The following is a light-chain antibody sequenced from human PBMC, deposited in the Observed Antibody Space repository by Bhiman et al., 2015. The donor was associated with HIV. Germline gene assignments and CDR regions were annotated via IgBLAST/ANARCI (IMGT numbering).Light chain of an antibody. V-gene: IGLV3-21*04. Sequence: SYELTQPPSVSVAPGKTATITCGGPNFGTKSVHWYQQRPGQAPVLVISFDSDRPSGIPERFSGSTSGNTATLTISRVGAGDEADYYCQTWDNSRHPGYVFGTGTTLTVL. CDR3: QTWDNSRHPGYV. CDR1: NFGTKS. CDR2: FDS. J-gene: IGLJ1*01.